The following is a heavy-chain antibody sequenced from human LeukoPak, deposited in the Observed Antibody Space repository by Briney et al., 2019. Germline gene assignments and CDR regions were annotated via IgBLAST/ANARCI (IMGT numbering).Heavy chain of an antibody. J-gene: IGHJ4*02. Sequence: SVKVPYKASGGTFSSYAISWVRQAPGQGLEWMGGIIPIFGTANYAQKFQGRVTITADESTSTAYMELSSLRSEDTAVYYCAREGYYDSSGKTDYWGQGTLVTVSS. V-gene: IGHV1-69*13. CDR3: AREGYYDSSGKTDY. D-gene: IGHD3-22*01. CDR1: GGTFSSYA. CDR2: IIPIFGTA.